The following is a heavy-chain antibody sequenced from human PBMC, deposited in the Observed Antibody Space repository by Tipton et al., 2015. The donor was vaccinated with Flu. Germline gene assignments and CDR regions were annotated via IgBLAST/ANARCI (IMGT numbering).Heavy chain of an antibody. Sequence: LSCTVSGGSISSGRYGWSGIRQPAGKGLEWIGRINTTGSTNYNPSLKSRLTISADTAKNQFFLRLTSVTAADSAVYYCARDYSSYWSYNWFDPWGQGTRVTVS. D-gene: IGHD6-19*01. V-gene: IGHV4-61*02. CDR3: ARDYSSYWSYNWFDP. J-gene: IGHJ5*02. CDR1: GGSISSGRYG. CDR2: INTTGST.